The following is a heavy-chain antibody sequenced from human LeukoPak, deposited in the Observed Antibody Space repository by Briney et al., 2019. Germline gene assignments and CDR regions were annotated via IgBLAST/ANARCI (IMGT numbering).Heavy chain of an antibody. Sequence: PGASLRLSCAASGFTFSSYAMSWVRQAPGKGLEWVSAISGSGGSTYYADSVKGRFTISRDNSKNTLYLQMNSLRAEDTAVYYCARDLRGYSYGYDAVWGQGTLVTVSS. CDR2: ISGSGGST. CDR3: ARDLRGYSYGYDAV. CDR1: GFTFSSYA. J-gene: IGHJ4*02. D-gene: IGHD5-18*01. V-gene: IGHV3-23*01.